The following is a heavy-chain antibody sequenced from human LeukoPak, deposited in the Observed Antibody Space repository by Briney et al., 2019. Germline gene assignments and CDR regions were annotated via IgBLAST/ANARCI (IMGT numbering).Heavy chain of an antibody. CDR1: GFTFSSYT. CDR3: ARDHDSSGYSHSGGY. V-gene: IGHV3-30-3*01. CDR2: ISYDGSNK. Sequence: GGSLRLSCAASGFTFSSYTMHWVRQAPGKGLEWVAVISYDGSNKYYADSVKGRFTISRDNSKNTLYLQMNSLRAEDTAVYYCARDHDSSGYSHSGGYWGQGTLVTVSS. J-gene: IGHJ4*02. D-gene: IGHD3-22*01.